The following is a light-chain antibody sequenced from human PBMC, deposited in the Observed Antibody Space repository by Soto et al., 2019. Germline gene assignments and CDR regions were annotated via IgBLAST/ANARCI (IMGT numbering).Light chain of an antibody. V-gene: IGLV2-8*01. J-gene: IGLJ1*01. CDR1: SSDVGGYNY. Sequence: QSVLAQPPSASGSPGQSVAISCTGTSSDVGGYNYVSWYQLHPGKAPKLMIYEVNLRPSRVPDRFSGSTSGTTASLTVSGLRAEDEADYYCSSYAGSNSYVFGTGTKVTVL. CDR3: SSYAGSNSYV. CDR2: EVN.